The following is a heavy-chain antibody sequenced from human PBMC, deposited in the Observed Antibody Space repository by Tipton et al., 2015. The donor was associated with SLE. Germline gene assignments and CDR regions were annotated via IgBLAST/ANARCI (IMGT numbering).Heavy chain of an antibody. CDR3: ARESFYYDSSGYYYDPAEYFQH. D-gene: IGHD3-22*01. V-gene: IGHV4-39*07. Sequence: TLSLTCTVSGGSISSSSYYWGWIRHPPGKGLEWIGSIYHSGSTYYNPSLKSRVTISVETSKNQFSLKLSSVTAADTAVYYCARESFYYDSSGYYYDPAEYFQHWGQGTLVTVSS. CDR1: GGSISSSSYY. CDR2: IYHSGST. J-gene: IGHJ1*01.